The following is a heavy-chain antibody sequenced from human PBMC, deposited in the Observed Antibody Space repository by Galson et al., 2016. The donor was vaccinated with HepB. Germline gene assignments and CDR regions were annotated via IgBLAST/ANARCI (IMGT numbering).Heavy chain of an antibody. V-gene: IGHV4-31*03. Sequence: TLSLTCTVSGGSISSGGSYWSWIRQHPGKGLEWIGYIYHSGSTYYNPSLKSRVTISVDTSKNQFSLKLCSVTAADTAVYFCARDRSSGSGSFGYWGQGTLVTVSS. CDR1: GGSISSGGSY. D-gene: IGHD3-10*01. CDR3: ARDRSSGSGSFGY. CDR2: IYHSGST. J-gene: IGHJ4*02.